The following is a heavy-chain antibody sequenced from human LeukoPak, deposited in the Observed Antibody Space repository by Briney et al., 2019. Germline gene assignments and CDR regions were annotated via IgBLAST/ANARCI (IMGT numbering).Heavy chain of an antibody. CDR2: IYSGGNT. V-gene: IGHV3-53*01. CDR1: EFTVSSNY. Sequence: PGGSLRLSCAASEFTVSSNYMSWVRQAPGRGLEWVSIIYSGGNTYYADSVKGRFTISRDNAKNSLYLQMNSLRAEDTAVYYCARVDSSSSWYGYWGQGTLVTVSS. D-gene: IGHD6-13*01. J-gene: IGHJ4*02. CDR3: ARVDSSSSWYGY.